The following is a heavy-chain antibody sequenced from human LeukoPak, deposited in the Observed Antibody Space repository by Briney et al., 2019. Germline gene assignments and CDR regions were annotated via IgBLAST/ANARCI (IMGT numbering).Heavy chain of an antibody. CDR3: AKCGGGVLLWFGELGH. Sequence: PGGSLRLSCAASGLTFSSYAMSCVRQAPGKGLEWVSAISGSGGSTYYADSVKGRFTISRDSSKNTLYLQMNSLRAEDTAVYYCAKCGGGVLLWFGELGHWGRGTLVTVSS. D-gene: IGHD3-10*01. CDR1: GLTFSSYA. J-gene: IGHJ4*02. V-gene: IGHV3-23*01. CDR2: ISGSGGST.